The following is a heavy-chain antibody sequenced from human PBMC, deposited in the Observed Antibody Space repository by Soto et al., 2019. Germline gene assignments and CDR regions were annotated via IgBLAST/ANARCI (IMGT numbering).Heavy chain of an antibody. J-gene: IGHJ2*01. D-gene: IGHD1-20*01. V-gene: IGHV1-2*04. Sequence: QVVLVHSGAEVRKPGASVKVSCKASGYRFTDYYIHWVRQAPGQGPEWMGWVNPKRGDAVYAQKFQGWVTMTRDTATTTAYLEVNRLKSDDTAVYYCARDPGIPGRYWYFDLWGRGTLVTVSS. CDR1: GYRFTDYY. CDR3: ARDPGIPGRYWYFDL. CDR2: VNPKRGDA.